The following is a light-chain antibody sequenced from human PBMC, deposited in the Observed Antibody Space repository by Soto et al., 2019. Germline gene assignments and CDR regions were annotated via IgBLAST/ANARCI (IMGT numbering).Light chain of an antibody. CDR1: QRISRS. V-gene: IGKV3-15*01. CDR3: QQYDNWRT. J-gene: IGKJ1*01. CDR2: GAS. Sequence: EIVMTQSPDTLSVSPGESATLSCRASQRISRSLAWYQQKPGQAPRLLIYGASSSVAGIPARFSGTGSGTEFTLTISSLQSEDFAVYYCQQYDNWRTFGQGTKVDIK.